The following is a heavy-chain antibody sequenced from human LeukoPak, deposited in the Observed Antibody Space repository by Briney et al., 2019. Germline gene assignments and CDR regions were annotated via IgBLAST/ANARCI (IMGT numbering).Heavy chain of an antibody. CDR2: ISRSGNTI. CDR3: ARVATMVRVPLDALDI. D-gene: IGHD3-10*01. CDR1: GFTFSGCE. J-gene: IGHJ3*02. Sequence: GGSLRLSCAISGFTFSGCELTWVRQAPGKGLEWISYISRSGNTIYYADSVKGRFTTSRDNAKNSLYLQMDSLRVEDTAVYYCARVATMVRVPLDALDIWGQGTMVSVSS. V-gene: IGHV3-48*03.